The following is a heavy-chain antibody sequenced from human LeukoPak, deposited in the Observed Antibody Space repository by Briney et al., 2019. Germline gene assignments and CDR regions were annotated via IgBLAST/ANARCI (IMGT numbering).Heavy chain of an antibody. CDR2: IYHSGNT. Sequence: SETLSLTCAVSGWSISNGYFWGWIRRPPGKGLEWIGNIYHSGNTYYNPSLKNRVTISVDTSKNQFSLKLSSVTAADTAVYYCARGYYDVWSGYYTPNWFAPWGQGTLVTVSS. V-gene: IGHV4-38-2*01. CDR1: GWSISNGYF. J-gene: IGHJ5*02. CDR3: ARGYYDVWSGYYTPNWFAP. D-gene: IGHD3-3*01.